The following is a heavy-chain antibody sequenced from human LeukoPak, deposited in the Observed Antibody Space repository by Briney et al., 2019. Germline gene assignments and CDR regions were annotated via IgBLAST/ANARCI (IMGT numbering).Heavy chain of an antibody. V-gene: IGHV1-18*01. J-gene: IGHJ4*02. CDR3: AREDYGSFDY. CDR2: ISTYNGNT. D-gene: IGHD4/OR15-4a*01. CDR1: GYTFTSYV. Sequence: GASVTVSCKASGYTFTSYVISWVRQAPGQGLEWMGWISTYNGNTNYTQKLQGRVTMTTDTSTNTAYMELRSLRSDDTAVYYCAREDYGSFDYWGQGTLVTVSS.